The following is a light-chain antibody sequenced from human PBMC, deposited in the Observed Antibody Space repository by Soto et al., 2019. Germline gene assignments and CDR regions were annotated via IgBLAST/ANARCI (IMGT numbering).Light chain of an antibody. Sequence: IQMTQSPHSLSASVGDRVTITCRASQAIRTDLGWYQQKPGKAPKLLIFAASNLHSGVPSRFSGSGSGTDFTLTINNLQAEDFATYYCLQEYNYPRTFGQGTKVDIK. CDR1: QAIRTD. V-gene: IGKV1-6*01. J-gene: IGKJ1*01. CDR2: AAS. CDR3: LQEYNYPRT.